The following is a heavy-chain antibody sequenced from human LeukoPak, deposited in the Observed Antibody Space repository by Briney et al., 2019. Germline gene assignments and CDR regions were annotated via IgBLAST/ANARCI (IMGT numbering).Heavy chain of an antibody. J-gene: IGHJ4*02. Sequence: ASVKFSCKASRYTFTSYDINWVREAAGQRLEWMGWMNPNTGRTGFAQKFQGRLTMTRDASISTAYMELSSLRSDDTAVYYCARLSQTPDYYSNGGYYYLGYWGQGTPVTVSS. CDR1: RYTFTSYD. CDR3: ARLSQTPDYYSNGGYYYLGY. V-gene: IGHV1-8*01. CDR2: MNPNTGRT. D-gene: IGHD3-22*01.